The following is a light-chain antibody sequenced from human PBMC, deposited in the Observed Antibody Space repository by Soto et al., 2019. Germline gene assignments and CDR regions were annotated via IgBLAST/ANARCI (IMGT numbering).Light chain of an antibody. J-gene: IGLJ3*02. CDR2: EVS. V-gene: IGLV2-14*01. Sequence: QSALTQPASVSGSPGQSIAISCTGTSSDIGAYNYVSWYQQHPGKAPKLMIYEVSNRPSGVSDRFSGSKSGNTASLTISGIKAEVVASYYCSSFATTSPLLFGGGTKLTVL. CDR3: SSFATTSPLL. CDR1: SSDIGAYNY.